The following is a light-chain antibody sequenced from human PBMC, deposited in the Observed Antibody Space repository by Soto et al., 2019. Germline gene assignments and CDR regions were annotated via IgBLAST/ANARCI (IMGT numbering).Light chain of an antibody. J-gene: IGKJ1*01. CDR1: QSVSSY. Sequence: EIVMTQSPATLSLSPGERATLSCRASQSVSSYLAWYQQKPGQAPRLLIYDASNRATGIPDRFSGSGSGTDFTLTISRLEPEDIAVYYCQHYGTSPSTFGRGTKVDIK. CDR3: QHYGTSPST. CDR2: DAS. V-gene: IGKV3-20*01.